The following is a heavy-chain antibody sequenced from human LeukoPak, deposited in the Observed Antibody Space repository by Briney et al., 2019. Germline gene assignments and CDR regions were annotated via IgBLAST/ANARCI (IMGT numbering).Heavy chain of an antibody. CDR3: ARETLRGDAFDI. CDR1: GFTFSNYA. J-gene: IGHJ3*02. Sequence: GGSLRLSCAASGFTFSNYAMHWVRQAPGKRLEYVSAISSNGGSTYYANSVKGRFTISRDKSKNTVYLKMGSLRAEDMAVYYCARETLRGDAFDIWGQGTMVTVSS. D-gene: IGHD3-16*01. V-gene: IGHV3-64*01. CDR2: ISSNGGST.